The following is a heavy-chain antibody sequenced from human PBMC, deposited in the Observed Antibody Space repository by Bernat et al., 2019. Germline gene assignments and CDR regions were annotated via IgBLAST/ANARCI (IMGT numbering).Heavy chain of an antibody. CDR2: ISYDGSNK. Sequence: LRLSCAASGFTFSSYGMHWVRPAPGKGLEWVAVISYDGSNKYYADSVKGRFTISRDNSKNTLYLQMKSLRAEDTAVYYCAKEVSRGWADAFDIWGKGKMV. V-gene: IGHV3-30*18. CDR3: AKEVSRGWADAFDI. J-gene: IGHJ3*02. D-gene: IGHD6-19*01. CDR1: GFTFSSYG.